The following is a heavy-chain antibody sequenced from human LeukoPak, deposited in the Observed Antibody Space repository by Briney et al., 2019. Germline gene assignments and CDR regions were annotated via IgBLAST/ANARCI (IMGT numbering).Heavy chain of an antibody. D-gene: IGHD5-12*01. CDR1: GRSIRRYY. Sequence: PSEPLSLTCTVSGRSIRRYYWRWIRKPPGKAQEWIGYIYYSGSTNYNPSLKSRVTISVDTSKNQFSLKLSSVTAADTAVYYCAGVATIVVNYYYMDVWGKGTTVTVSS. CDR2: IYYSGST. J-gene: IGHJ6*03. CDR3: AGVATIVVNYYYMDV. V-gene: IGHV4-59*08.